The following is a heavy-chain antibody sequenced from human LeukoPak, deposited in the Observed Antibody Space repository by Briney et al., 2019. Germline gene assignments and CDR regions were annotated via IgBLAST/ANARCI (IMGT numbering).Heavy chain of an antibody. CDR3: ARGSSGWYHGVVVSYYYGMDV. Sequence: SETLSLTCTVSGGSISSYYWSWIRQPAGKGLEWIGRIYTSGSTNYNPSLKSRVTISVDTSKNQFSLKLSSVTAADTAVYYCARGSSGWYHGVVVSYYYGMDVWGQGTTVTVSS. CDR1: GGSISSYY. V-gene: IGHV4-4*07. CDR2: IYTSGST. D-gene: IGHD6-19*01. J-gene: IGHJ6*02.